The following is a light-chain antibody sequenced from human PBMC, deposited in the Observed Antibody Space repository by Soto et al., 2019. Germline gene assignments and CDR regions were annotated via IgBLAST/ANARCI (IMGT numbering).Light chain of an antibody. J-gene: IGKJ2*02. CDR1: QSINRY. Sequence: DIQVTQSPPTLSASVGNRVTITCRASQSINRYLAWYQQKPGKAPKLLIYDASSLESGVPSRFSGSGSGTEFTLTISSLQPDDFATYYCQQYQSHPSCTFGQGTKLEIK. V-gene: IGKV1-5*01. CDR2: DAS. CDR3: QQYQSHPSCT.